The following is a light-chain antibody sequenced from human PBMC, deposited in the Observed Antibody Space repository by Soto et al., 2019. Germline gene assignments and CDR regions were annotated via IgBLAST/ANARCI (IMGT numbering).Light chain of an antibody. Sequence: QSVLTQPPSASGSPGQSVTISCTGTSSDVGRYNYVSWYQHHPGKAPKLLIYEVDKRPSGVPDRFSGSKSGNTASLTVSGLQAEDEADYYCSSFTGSITYVFGTGTKLTVL. CDR3: SSFTGSITYV. CDR2: EVD. V-gene: IGLV2-8*01. J-gene: IGLJ1*01. CDR1: SSDVGRYNY.